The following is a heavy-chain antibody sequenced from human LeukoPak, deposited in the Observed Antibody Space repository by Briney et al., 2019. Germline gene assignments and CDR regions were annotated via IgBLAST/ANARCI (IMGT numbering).Heavy chain of an antibody. V-gene: IGHV4-61*02. J-gene: IGHJ5*02. CDR1: GGSISSGSYY. Sequence: SQTLSLTCTVSGGSISSGSYYWSWIRQPAGKGLEWIGRIYTSGSTNYNPSLKSRVTISVDTSKNQFSLKLSSVTAADTAVYCCARAEAGRLLRSFNWFDPWGQGTLVTVSS. D-gene: IGHD3-3*01. CDR2: IYTSGST. CDR3: ARAEAGRLLRSFNWFDP.